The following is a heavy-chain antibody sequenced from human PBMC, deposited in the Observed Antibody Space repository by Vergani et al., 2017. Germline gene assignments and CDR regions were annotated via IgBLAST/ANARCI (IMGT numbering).Heavy chain of an antibody. V-gene: IGHV3-11*06. CDR1: GFTFSDYY. D-gene: IGHD6-19*01. J-gene: IGHJ6*03. CDR2: ISSSSSYT. Sequence: QVQLVESGGGLVKPGGSLRLSCAASGFTFSDYYMSWIRQAPGKGLEWVSYISSSSSYTNYADSVKGRFTISRDNAKNSLYLQMNSLRAEDTAVYYCARDGYSSGWQETPAYYYMDVWGKGTTVTVSS. CDR3: ARDGYSSGWQETPAYYYMDV.